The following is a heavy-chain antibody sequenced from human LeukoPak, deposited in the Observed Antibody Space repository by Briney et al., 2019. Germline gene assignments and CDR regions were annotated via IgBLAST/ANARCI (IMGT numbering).Heavy chain of an antibody. CDR1: GFTFSDYY. J-gene: IGHJ3*02. D-gene: IGHD3-9*01. CDR2: ISSSGSTI. Sequence: PGGSLRLSCAASGFTFSDYYMSWIRQAPGKGLEWVSYISSSGSTIYYADSVKGRFTISRDNAKNSLYLQMNSLRAEDTALYYCARGSVAGILTGNDAFDIWGQGTMVTVSS. CDR3: ARGSVAGILTGNDAFDI. V-gene: IGHV3-11*01.